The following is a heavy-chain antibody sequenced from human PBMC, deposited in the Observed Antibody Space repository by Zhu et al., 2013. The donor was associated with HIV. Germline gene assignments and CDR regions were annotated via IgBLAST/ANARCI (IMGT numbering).Heavy chain of an antibody. V-gene: IGHV1-18*01. D-gene: IGHD6-13*01. CDR1: GYTFGSYG. CDR2: ISTYNGNT. Sequence: QVQLVQSGAEVKKPGASVKVSCKASGYTFGSYGISWMGWISTYNGNTNYAQKLQGRVTMTTDTSTSTAYMELRSLRSDDTAVYYCARAAASYFDYWGQGTLVTVSS. J-gene: IGHJ4*02. CDR3: ARAAASYFDY.